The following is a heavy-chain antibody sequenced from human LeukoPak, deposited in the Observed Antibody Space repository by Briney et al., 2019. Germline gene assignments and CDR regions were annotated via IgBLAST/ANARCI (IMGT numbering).Heavy chain of an antibody. CDR1: GLTFSTSG. CDR2: IGPTGSDR. D-gene: IGHD1-14*01. V-gene: IGHV3-21*01. CDR3: ATETNGRHYDY. Sequence: GGSLRLSCTASGLTFSTSGFNWVRQAPGKGLEWVASIGPTGSDRYHADSIKGRFTISRYNANNSLYLQMNSLRAEDTAVYYCATETNGRHYDYWGQGTLLTVSS. J-gene: IGHJ4*02.